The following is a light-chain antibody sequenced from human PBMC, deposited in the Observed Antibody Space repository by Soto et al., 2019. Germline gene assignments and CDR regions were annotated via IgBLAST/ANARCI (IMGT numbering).Light chain of an antibody. CDR1: SSDIGDYDY. CDR2: EVT. Sequence: QSVLTQPASVSGSTGQSITISCTGTSSDIGDYDYVSWYQQHPGKAPKLIIYEVTNRPSGVSNRFSGSKSGNTASLTISGLQPEDEADYHCSSYTSSHTVVFGGGTKLTVL. V-gene: IGLV2-14*01. J-gene: IGLJ2*01. CDR3: SSYTSSHTVV.